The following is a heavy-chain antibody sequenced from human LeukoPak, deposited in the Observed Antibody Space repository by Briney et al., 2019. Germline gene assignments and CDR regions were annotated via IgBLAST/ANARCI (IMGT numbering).Heavy chain of an antibody. CDR3: ARAGFTFSDYFGSFFDY. CDR1: GFTFRSYE. CDR2: IDSSDTK. V-gene: IGHV3-48*03. D-gene: IGHD3-10*01. J-gene: IGHJ4*02. Sequence: GGSLRLSCAASGFTFRSYEMNWVRQAPGKGLEWISYIDSSDTKYYTESVKGRFTISRDNAKNSLYLQMNSLRAEDTAVYYCARAGFTFSDYFGSFFDYWGQGTLVTVSS.